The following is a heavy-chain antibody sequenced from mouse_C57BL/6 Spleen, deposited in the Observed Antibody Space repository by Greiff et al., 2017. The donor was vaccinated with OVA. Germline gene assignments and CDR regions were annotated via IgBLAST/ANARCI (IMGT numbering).Heavy chain of an antibody. CDR3: ALTVVDY. D-gene: IGHD1-1*01. V-gene: IGHV1-50*01. J-gene: IGHJ2*01. CDR2: IDPSDSYT. CDR1: GYTFTSYW. Sequence: VQLQQSGAELVKPGASVKLSCKASGYTFTSYWMQWVKQRPGQGLEWIGEIDPSDSYTNYNQKFKGKATLTVDTSSSTAYMQLSSLTSEDSAVYYCALTVVDYWGQGTTLTVSS.